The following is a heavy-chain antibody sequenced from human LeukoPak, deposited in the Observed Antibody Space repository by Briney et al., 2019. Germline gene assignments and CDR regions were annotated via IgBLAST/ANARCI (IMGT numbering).Heavy chain of an antibody. D-gene: IGHD6-13*01. J-gene: IGHJ4*02. CDR3: ASPNPYSSSWYGY. Sequence: GGSLRLSCAASGFTFSSYSMNWVRQAPGERLEWVSSISSSSSYIYYADSVKGRFTISRDDSKNSLFLQMNSLRAEDTAVYYCASPNPYSSSWYGYWGQGTLVTVSS. CDR2: ISSSSSYI. V-gene: IGHV3-21*01. CDR1: GFTFSSYS.